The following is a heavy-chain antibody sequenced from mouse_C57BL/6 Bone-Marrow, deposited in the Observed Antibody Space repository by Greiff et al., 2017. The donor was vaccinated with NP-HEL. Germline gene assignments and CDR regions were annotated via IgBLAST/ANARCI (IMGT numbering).Heavy chain of an antibody. CDR3: ERGDDGSSRFGYAMDY. CDR1: GYAFSSYW. CDR2: IYPGDGDN. J-gene: IGHJ4*01. D-gene: IGHD1-1*01. Sequence: VQLQESGAELVKPGASVKISCKASGYAFSSYWMNWVKERPGKGLEWLGQIYPGDGDNKYNGKFKGKATLTADKSSSTASMQVSSLTSEDSAIYFCERGDDGSSRFGYAMDYWGQGTSVTVSS. V-gene: IGHV1-80*01.